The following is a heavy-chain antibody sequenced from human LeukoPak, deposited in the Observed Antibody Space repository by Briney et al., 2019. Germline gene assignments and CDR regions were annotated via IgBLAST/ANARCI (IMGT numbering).Heavy chain of an antibody. V-gene: IGHV4-59*08. CDR2: IYYSGST. J-gene: IGHJ4*02. D-gene: IGHD4-23*01. Sequence: SETLSLTCTVSGGSISSYYWSWIRQPPGKGLEWIGYIYYSGSTNYNPSLKSRVTISVDTSKNQFSLKLSSVTAADMAVYYCARHENLRDYGGNSHFDYWGQGTLVTVSS. CDR1: GGSISSYY. CDR3: ARHENLRDYGGNSHFDY.